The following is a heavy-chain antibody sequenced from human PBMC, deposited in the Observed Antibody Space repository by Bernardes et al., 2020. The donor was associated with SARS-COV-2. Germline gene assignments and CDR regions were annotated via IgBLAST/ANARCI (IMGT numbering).Heavy chain of an antibody. J-gene: IGHJ4*02. CDR1: GFTFSSYA. Sequence: VWSLRLSCAASGFTFSSYAMHWVRQAPGKGLEWVAVISYDGSNKYYADSVKGRFTISRDNSKNTLYLQMNSLRAEDTAVYYCARDLDLFYFDYWGQGTLVTVSS. D-gene: IGHD3-9*01. CDR2: ISYDGSNK. V-gene: IGHV3-30-3*01. CDR3: ARDLDLFYFDY.